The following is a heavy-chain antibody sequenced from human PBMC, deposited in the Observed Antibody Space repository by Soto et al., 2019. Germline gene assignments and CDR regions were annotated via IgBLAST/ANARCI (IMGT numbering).Heavy chain of an antibody. CDR1: GFTFTDYA. CDR3: ASSISSVGPFDY. J-gene: IGHJ4*02. D-gene: IGHD1-26*01. V-gene: IGHV3-30-3*01. Sequence: QVHLVESGGGVVQSGRSLRLSCAASGFTFTDYALNWVRQAPGKGLEWMAVIPYDGSNKFYADSVKGRFTISRDNSKNMLYLQVNSLKTEDTAVYYCASSISSVGPFDYWGQGTLVTVSS. CDR2: IPYDGSNK.